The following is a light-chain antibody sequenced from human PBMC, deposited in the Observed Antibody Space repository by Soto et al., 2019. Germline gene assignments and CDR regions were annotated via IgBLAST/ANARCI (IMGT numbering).Light chain of an antibody. J-gene: IGKJ2*01. CDR1: QSVSRY. CDR3: QHRSNWGMYT. CDR2: GVS. V-gene: IGKV3-11*01. Sequence: EIVLTQSPATLSLSPGERATLSCRASQSVSRYLAWFQQKPGQAPRLLIYGVSNRATGIPARFSGSGSGTDFPLTISSLEPEDFAVYYCQHRSNWGMYTFGQGTKLEIK.